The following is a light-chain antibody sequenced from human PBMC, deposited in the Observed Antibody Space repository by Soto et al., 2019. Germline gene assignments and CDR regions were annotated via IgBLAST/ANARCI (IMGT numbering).Light chain of an antibody. CDR2: ENN. Sequence: QSVLTQPPSVSAAPGQGVTISCSGSSSNIGNNYVSWYQQLPGTAPKLLIYENNKRPSGIPDRFSGSKSGTSATLGITGLQTGDEADYYCGTWDTSLSAAVFGGGTQLTVL. CDR1: SSNIGNNY. J-gene: IGLJ7*01. V-gene: IGLV1-51*02. CDR3: GTWDTSLSAAV.